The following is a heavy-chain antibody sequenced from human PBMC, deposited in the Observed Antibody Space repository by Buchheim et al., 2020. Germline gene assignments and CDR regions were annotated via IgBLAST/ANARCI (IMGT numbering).Heavy chain of an antibody. CDR3: ARAKEVWVGELSSYYYYYYMDV. CDR1: GYTFTSYD. V-gene: IGHV1-8*01. CDR2: MNPNSGNT. J-gene: IGHJ6*03. Sequence: QVQLVQSGAEVKKPGASVKVSCKASGYTFTSYDINWVRQATGQGLEWMGWMNPNSGNTGYAQKFQGRVTMTRNTSISTAYMELSRLRSEDTAVYYCARAKEVWVGELSSYYYYYYMDVWGKGTT. D-gene: IGHD3-10*01.